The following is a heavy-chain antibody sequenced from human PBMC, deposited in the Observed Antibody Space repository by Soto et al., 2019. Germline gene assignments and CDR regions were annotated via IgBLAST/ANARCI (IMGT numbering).Heavy chain of an antibody. CDR2: IYYTGGT. Sequence: QVQLQESGPGLVKPSETLSLTCSDSGGSVRSGSYYWSWIRQSPEKGLEWIGYIYYTGGTKYNPSLKSPVTISADTSRNHFSRKLTSVTAADTAVYYCARLAVGPDYWGQGVLVPVSS. D-gene: IGHD6-19*01. CDR3: ARLAVGPDY. CDR1: GGSVRSGSYY. V-gene: IGHV4-61*03. J-gene: IGHJ4*02.